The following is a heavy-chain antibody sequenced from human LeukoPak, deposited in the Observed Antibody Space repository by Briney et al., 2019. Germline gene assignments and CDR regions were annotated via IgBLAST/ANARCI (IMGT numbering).Heavy chain of an antibody. CDR1: GFTFSSYG. V-gene: IGHV3-30*02. D-gene: IGHD6-19*01. CDR2: IRFDGSIK. Sequence: GGSLRLSCAASGFTFSSYGMHWVRQAPGKGLEWVAFIRFDGSIKYYAESVKGRFTISRDNSKNTLYVQMNSLRAEDTAVYYCAIPLLLIAVADYPDAFDIWGQGTMVTVSS. CDR3: AIPLLLIAVADYPDAFDI. J-gene: IGHJ3*02.